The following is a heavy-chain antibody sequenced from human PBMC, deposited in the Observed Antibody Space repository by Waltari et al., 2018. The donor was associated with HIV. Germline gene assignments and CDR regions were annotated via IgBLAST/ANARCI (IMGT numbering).Heavy chain of an antibody. CDR2: SNWNASHL. V-gene: IGHV3-20*04. CDR1: GFHFSEYN. D-gene: IGHD1-26*01. CDR3: ARDVAYFYLCFDV. J-gene: IGHJ6*02. Sequence: EAQLLESGGGVVRPGGSLRVSCVGSGFHFSEYNINWFSQAPGMGLELVASSNWNASHLRYAYSVKGRFLVSIDNTQASLHLRMTSLRPEDTAQYFCARDVAYFYLCFDVWGQG.